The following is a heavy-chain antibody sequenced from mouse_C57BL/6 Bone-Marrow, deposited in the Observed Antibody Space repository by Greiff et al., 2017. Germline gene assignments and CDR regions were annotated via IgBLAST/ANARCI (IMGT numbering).Heavy chain of an antibody. Sequence: VQLQQPGAELVKPGASVKMSCKASGYTFTSYWITWVKQRPGQGLEWIGNIYPGSGSTNYNENFKSKATLTVDTASSTPYMQLSRLTSEDSAVYCGTRRICWEYFDVWGTGTTVTVSS. CDR1: GYTFTSYW. D-gene: IGHD4-1*01. CDR2: IYPGSGST. CDR3: TRRICWEYFDV. J-gene: IGHJ1*03. V-gene: IGHV1-55*01.